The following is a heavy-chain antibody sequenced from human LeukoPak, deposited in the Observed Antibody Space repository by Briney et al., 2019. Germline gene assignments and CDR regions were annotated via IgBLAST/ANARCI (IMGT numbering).Heavy chain of an antibody. J-gene: IGHJ4*02. CDR1: GGSFSGYY. V-gene: IGHV4-34*01. CDR2: INHSGST. CDR3: ASLGYCSSTSCYTRPPD. Sequence: SETLSLTCAVYGGSFSGYYWSWIRQPPGKGLEWIGEINHSGSTNYNPSLKSRVTISVDTSKNQFSLKLSSVTAADTAVYYCASLGYCSSTSCYTRPPDWGQGTLVTVSS. D-gene: IGHD2-2*02.